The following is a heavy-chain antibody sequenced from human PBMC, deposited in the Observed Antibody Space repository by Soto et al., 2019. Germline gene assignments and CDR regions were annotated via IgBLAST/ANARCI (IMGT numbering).Heavy chain of an antibody. Sequence: PGESLKISCKGSGYSFTSYWIGWVRQMPGKGLEWMGIIYPGDSDTRYSPSFQGQVTISADKSISTAYLQWSSLKASDTAMYYCARVVFLGTHELSIAVAGSYWFDPWGQGTLVTVSS. V-gene: IGHV5-51*01. J-gene: IGHJ5*02. CDR3: ARVVFLGTHELSIAVAGSYWFDP. CDR1: GYSFTSYW. D-gene: IGHD6-19*01. CDR2: IYPGDSDT.